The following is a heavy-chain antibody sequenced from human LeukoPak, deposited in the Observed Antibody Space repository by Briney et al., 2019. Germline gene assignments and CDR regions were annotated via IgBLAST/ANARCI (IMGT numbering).Heavy chain of an antibody. V-gene: IGHV5-10-1*01. CDR3: ARSYSSRWYVDY. D-gene: IGHD6-13*01. J-gene: IGHJ4*02. Sequence: LGESLKISCKGSGCSFTSYWISWVRQMPGKGLEWMGRIDPSDSYTNYSPSFQGHVTISADKSISTAYLQWSSLKASDTAMYYCARSYSSRWYVDYWGQGTLVTVSS. CDR1: GCSFTSYW. CDR2: IDPSDSYT.